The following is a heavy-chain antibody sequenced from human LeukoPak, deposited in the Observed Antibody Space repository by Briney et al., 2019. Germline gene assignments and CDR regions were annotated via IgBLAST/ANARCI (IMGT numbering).Heavy chain of an antibody. CDR1: GYTFTGYY. J-gene: IGHJ5*02. CDR2: INPSSGGT. Sequence: ASVKVSCKASGYTFTGYYMHWVRQAPGQGLEWMGWINPSSGGTNYAQKFQGRVTMTRDTSISTAYMELSRLRSDDTAVYYCARERLQFRDWFDPWGQGTLVTVSS. V-gene: IGHV1-2*02. CDR3: ARERLQFRDWFDP. D-gene: IGHD4-11*01.